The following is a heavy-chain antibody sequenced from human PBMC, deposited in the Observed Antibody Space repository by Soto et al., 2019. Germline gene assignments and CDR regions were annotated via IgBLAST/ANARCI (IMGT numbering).Heavy chain of an antibody. J-gene: IGHJ6*02. CDR2: INHSGST. CDR3: GRGRYYGMDV. CDR1: GGSFSGYY. V-gene: IGHV4-34*01. Sequence: SETLSLTCAVYGGSFSGYYWSWIRQPPGKGLEWIGEINHSGSTNYNPSLKSRVTISVDTSKNQFSLKLSSVTAADTAVYYCGRGRYYGMDVWGQGTTVTVSS.